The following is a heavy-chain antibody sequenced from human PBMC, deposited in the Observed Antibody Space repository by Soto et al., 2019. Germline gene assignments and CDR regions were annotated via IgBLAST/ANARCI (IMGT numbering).Heavy chain of an antibody. Sequence: PGGSLRLSCAASGFTFSSYGMHWVRQAPGKGLEWVAVIWYDGSNKYYADSVKGRFTISRENAKNSLYLQMNSLRAEDTAVYYCAIVVLVRNSGAFDIWGQGTMVSVSS. CDR3: AIVVLVRNSGAFDI. V-gene: IGHV3-33*01. CDR2: IWYDGSNK. CDR1: GFTFSSYG. D-gene: IGHD2-15*01. J-gene: IGHJ3*02.